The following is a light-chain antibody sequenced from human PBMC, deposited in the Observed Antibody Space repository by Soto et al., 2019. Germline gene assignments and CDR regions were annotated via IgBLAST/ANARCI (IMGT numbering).Light chain of an antibody. CDR3: QLWDSSSDPLYV. CDR1: NIGSKR. J-gene: IGLJ1*01. Sequence: SYELTQPPSVSVAPGKTARITCGENNIGSKRVHWYQQKPGQAPVLVIYYDSDRPSGIPERFSGSNSGNTATLTISRVEAGDEADYYCQLWDSSSDPLYVFGTGTKLTVL. V-gene: IGLV3-21*04. CDR2: YDS.